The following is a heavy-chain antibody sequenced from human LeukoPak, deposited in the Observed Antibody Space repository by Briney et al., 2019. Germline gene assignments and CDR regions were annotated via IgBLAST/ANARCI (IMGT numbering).Heavy chain of an antibody. CDR1: GYTFTSYD. Sequence: ASVKVSCKASGYTFTSYDINWVRRATGQGLEWMGWMNPNSGNTGYAQKFQGRVTMTRNTSISTAYMGLSSLRSEDTAVYYCARGRRSSGWYIDYWGQGTLVTVSS. D-gene: IGHD6-19*01. V-gene: IGHV1-8*01. CDR3: ARGRRSSGWYIDY. J-gene: IGHJ4*02. CDR2: MNPNSGNT.